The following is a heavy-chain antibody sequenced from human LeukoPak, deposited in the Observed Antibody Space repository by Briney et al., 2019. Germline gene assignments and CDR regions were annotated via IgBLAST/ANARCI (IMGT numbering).Heavy chain of an antibody. Sequence: HPGGSLRLSCAASGFTFSTYAMSWVRQAPGKGLEWISAISGSGGSTYYADSVKGRFTISRDNSKNTLYLQMNSLRAEDTAVYYCAKWEGNSGDSSGYYLYWGQGTLVTVSS. CDR3: AKWEGNSGDSSGYYLY. CDR1: GFTFSTYA. V-gene: IGHV3-23*01. J-gene: IGHJ4*02. D-gene: IGHD3-22*01. CDR2: ISGSGGST.